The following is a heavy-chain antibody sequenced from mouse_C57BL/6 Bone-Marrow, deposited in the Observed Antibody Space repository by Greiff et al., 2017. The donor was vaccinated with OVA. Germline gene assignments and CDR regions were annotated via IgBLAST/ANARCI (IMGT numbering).Heavy chain of an antibody. D-gene: IGHD2-1*01. CDR2: SRNKANDYTT. J-gene: IGHJ4*01. CDR3: ARDANLPYAMDY. Sequence: EVQGVESGGGLVQSGRSLRLSCATSGFTFSDFYMEWVRQAPGKGLEWIAASRNKANDYTTEYSASVKGRFIVSRDTSQSILYLQMNALRAEETAIYYCARDANLPYAMDYWGQGTSVTVSS. CDR1: GFTFSDFY. V-gene: IGHV7-1*01.